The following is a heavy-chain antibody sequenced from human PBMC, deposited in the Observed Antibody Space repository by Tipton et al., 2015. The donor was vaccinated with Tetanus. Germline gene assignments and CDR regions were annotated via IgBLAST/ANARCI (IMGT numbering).Heavy chain of an antibody. V-gene: IGHV3-7*04. Sequence: SLRLSCAASGFTFSNHWMTWVRQAPGKGLEWVANINQDGSKKYYVDSMKGRFTISRDNAKNSLYLQMISLRAEDTAVYSCARGSAEAANCGRDCYSDYWGQGTLVAFSS. CDR3: ARGSAEAANCGRDCYSDY. D-gene: IGHD2-21*02. CDR1: GFTFSNHW. J-gene: IGHJ4*02. CDR2: INQDGSKK.